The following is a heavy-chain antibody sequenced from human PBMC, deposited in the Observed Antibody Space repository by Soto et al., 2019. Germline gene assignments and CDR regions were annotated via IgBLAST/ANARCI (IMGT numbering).Heavy chain of an antibody. V-gene: IGHV5-51*01. J-gene: IGHJ4*02. CDR3: VSQLTNSATHFIHS. CDR2: IYPDDSDT. D-gene: IGHD1-26*01. CDR1: GYTFSVYW. Sequence: GESLKISCKASGYTFSVYWIGWVRQMPGKGLEWMGNIYPDDSDTSNNSSFDGRVTVSADKSTNNAYLQRRSLKTSDTAISYCVSQLTNSATHFIHSRGQGTRGTVSS.